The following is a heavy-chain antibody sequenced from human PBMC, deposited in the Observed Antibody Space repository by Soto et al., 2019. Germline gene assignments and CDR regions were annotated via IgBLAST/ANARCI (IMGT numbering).Heavy chain of an antibody. J-gene: IGHJ4*02. D-gene: IGHD2-2*01. CDR1: GFTFSRYV. V-gene: IGHV3-23*01. CDR3: SRVPDLDYCSRTSCLYYFDY. CDR2: INSNGDST. Sequence: EVQLLESGGGLVQPGGSLRLSCVASGFTFSRYVMSWVRQAPGKGLEWVSTINSNGDSTYYADSVKGRFTISRDNSKTYLYLQMNSLRAEDTAVYYCSRVPDLDYCSRTSCLYYFDYWGQGALVTVSS.